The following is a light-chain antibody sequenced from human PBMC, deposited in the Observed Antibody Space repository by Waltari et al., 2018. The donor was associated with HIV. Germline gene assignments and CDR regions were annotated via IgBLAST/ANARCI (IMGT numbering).Light chain of an antibody. Sequence: SSDLTQDPNASVAVGQTVKITCRGDSLKTYYAAWYQYKSGQAPLLVIYKKYNRPSEIPDRFSGSASGSTATVTITGVQAEDEADYYCQSRDTHNNHVIFGGGTRLTVL. CDR3: QSRDTHNNHVI. CDR1: SLKTYY. CDR2: KKY. J-gene: IGLJ2*01. V-gene: IGLV3-19*01.